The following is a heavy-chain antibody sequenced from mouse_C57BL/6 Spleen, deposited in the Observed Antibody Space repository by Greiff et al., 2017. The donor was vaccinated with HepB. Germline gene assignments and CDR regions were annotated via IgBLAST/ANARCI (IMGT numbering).Heavy chain of an antibody. CDR2: ISYSGST. V-gene: IGHV3-1*01. Sequence: DVQLQESGPGMVKPSQSLSLTCTVTGYSITSGYDWHWIRHFPGNKLEWMGYISYSGSTNYNPSLKSRISITHDTSKNHFFLKLNSVTTEDTATYYCARVRYDYDGYWYFDVWGTRTTVTVSS. D-gene: IGHD2-4*01. CDR3: ARVRYDYDGYWYFDV. CDR1: GYSITSGYD. J-gene: IGHJ1*03.